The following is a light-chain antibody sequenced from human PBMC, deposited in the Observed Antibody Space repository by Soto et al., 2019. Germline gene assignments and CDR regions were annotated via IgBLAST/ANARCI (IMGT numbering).Light chain of an antibody. V-gene: IGLV2-8*01. J-gene: IGLJ2*01. Sequence: QSALTQPPSASGSPGQSVTISCTGTSSDVGGYNYVSWYQQHPGKAPKLMIYEVSKRPSGVPGRFSGSESGNTASLTVSGLQAEDEADYYCSSYAGSNNFVVFGGGTKVTVL. CDR2: EVS. CDR1: SSDVGGYNY. CDR3: SSYAGSNNFVV.